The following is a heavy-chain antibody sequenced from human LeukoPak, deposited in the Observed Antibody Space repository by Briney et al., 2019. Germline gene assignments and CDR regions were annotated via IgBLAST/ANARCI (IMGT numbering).Heavy chain of an antibody. V-gene: IGHV4-4*02. CDR3: ARGSYGAFRYGDLDY. D-gene: IGHD4-17*01. Sequence: SETLSLTCSVSIGSISSSKWWSWVRQSPVKGLEWIGEIYLYGTTNYNPSFTSRVTMSVDRSRNQFSLKLTSVTAADTAVYYCARGSYGAFRYGDLDYWGQGTLVTVSS. CDR1: IGSISSSKW. J-gene: IGHJ4*02. CDR2: IYLYGTT.